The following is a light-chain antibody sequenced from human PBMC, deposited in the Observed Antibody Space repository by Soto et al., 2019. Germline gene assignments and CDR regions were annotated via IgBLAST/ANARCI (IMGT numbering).Light chain of an antibody. CDR2: GVS. CDR1: QSIGSS. J-gene: IGKJ2*01. Sequence: DIQMTQSPSSLSASVGDRVTITCRASQSIGSSLNWYQQKPGKAPKLLIYGVSSLQNGVPSRLSGSGSGTDFTLTISSLQPEDFATYYCQQSYSTPYTFGQGTKLEIK. V-gene: IGKV1-39*01. CDR3: QQSYSTPYT.